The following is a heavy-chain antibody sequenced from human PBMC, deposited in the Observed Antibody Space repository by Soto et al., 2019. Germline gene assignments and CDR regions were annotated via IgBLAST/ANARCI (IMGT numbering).Heavy chain of an antibody. CDR2: ISYDGSNK. CDR1: GFTFSSYG. J-gene: IGHJ4*02. CDR3: ARRPVTREAVFDY. Sequence: GGSLRLSCAASGFTFSSYGMHWVRQAPGKGLEWVAVISYDGSNKYYADSVKGRSTISRDNSKNTLYLQMNSLRAEDTAVYYCARRPVTREAVFDYWGQGTLVTVSS. D-gene: IGHD4-17*01. V-gene: IGHV3-30*03.